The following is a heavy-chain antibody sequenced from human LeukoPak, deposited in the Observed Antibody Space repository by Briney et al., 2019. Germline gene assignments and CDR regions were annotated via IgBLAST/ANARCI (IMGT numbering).Heavy chain of an antibody. CDR1: GFTFSSYA. CDR2: ISYDGSNK. Sequence: PGGSLRLSCAASGFTFSSYAMHWVRQAPGKGLEWVAVISYDGSNKYYADSVKGRFTISRDNSKNTLYLQMNSLRAEDTAVYYCARASGPTGPFDIWGQGTMVTVSS. J-gene: IGHJ3*02. CDR3: ARASGPTGPFDI. V-gene: IGHV3-30-3*01.